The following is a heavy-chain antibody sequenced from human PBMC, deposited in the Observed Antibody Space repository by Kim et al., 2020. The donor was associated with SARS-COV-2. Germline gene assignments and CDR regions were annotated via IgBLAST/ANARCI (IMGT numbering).Heavy chain of an antibody. Sequence: SETLSLTCTVSGGSISSSSYYWGWIRQPPGKGLEWIGSIYYSGSTYYNPSLKSRVTISVDTSKNQFSLKLSSVTAADTAVYYCARHGLAAAGTGWFDPWGQGTPVTVSP. J-gene: IGHJ5*02. CDR1: GGSISSSSYY. CDR2: IYYSGST. CDR3: ARHGLAAAGTGWFDP. V-gene: IGHV4-39*01. D-gene: IGHD6-13*01.